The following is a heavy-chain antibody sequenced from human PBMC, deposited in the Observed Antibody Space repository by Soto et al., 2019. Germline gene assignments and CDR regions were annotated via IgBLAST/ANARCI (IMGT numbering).Heavy chain of an antibody. J-gene: IGHJ4*02. CDR2: IYSGGST. Sequence: EVQLVETGGGLIQPGGSLRLSCAASGFTVSSNYMSWVRQAPGKGLEWVSVIYSGGSTYYADSVKGRFTISRDNSKNTLYLQMNSLRAEDTAVYYCARESLAYCGGDCYSSTFDYWGQGTLVTVSS. CDR3: ARESLAYCGGDCYSSTFDY. V-gene: IGHV3-53*02. CDR1: GFTVSSNY. D-gene: IGHD2-21*02.